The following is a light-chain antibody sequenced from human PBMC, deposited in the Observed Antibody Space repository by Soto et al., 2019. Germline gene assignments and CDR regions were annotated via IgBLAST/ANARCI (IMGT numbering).Light chain of an antibody. J-gene: IGKJ2*01. CDR1: QTISSY. V-gene: IGKV1-39*01. CDR3: QQTDSVPYT. CDR2: FAS. Sequence: DIQMTQSPSSLSASVGDRVTLTCRASQTISSYLNWYQLKPGRPPKLLIYFASSLQAGVPSRFSGAGSETDFTLTITDLQPEDFASYFCQQTDSVPYTFGQGT.